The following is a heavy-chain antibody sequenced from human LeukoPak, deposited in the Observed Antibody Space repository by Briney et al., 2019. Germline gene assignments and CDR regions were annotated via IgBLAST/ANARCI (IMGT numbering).Heavy chain of an antibody. V-gene: IGHV3-48*02. J-gene: IGHJ5*01. CDR3: ARNLDS. CDR1: GFTFSTYN. Sequence: GGSLRLSCSASGFTFSTYNMNWVRQAPGKGLEWVSFIGTSSGAIYYADSVKGRFAISRDNAKKSLYLQMNSLRDEDTAVYYCARNLDSWGQGALVTVSS. CDR2: IGTSSGAI.